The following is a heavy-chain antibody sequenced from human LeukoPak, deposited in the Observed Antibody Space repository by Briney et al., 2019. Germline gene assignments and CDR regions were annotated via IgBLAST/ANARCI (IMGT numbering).Heavy chain of an antibody. CDR3: AHLPSSGTGIVDY. Sequence: GGSLRLSCAASAFTFSSYAMSWVRQAPGKGLEWVSAISGSGGSSYYADSVKGRFTISRDNSKNTLYLQMNSLRAEDTAVYYCAHLPSSGTGIVDYWGQGTLVTVSS. D-gene: IGHD3-10*01. CDR1: AFTFSSYA. CDR2: ISGSGGSS. J-gene: IGHJ4*02. V-gene: IGHV3-23*01.